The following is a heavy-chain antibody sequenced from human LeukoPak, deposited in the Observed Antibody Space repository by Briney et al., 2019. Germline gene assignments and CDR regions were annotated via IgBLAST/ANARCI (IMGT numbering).Heavy chain of an antibody. CDR1: GYTFTSYY. CDR3: AGGSLYPDLDY. D-gene: IGHD3-16*01. V-gene: IGHV1-46*01. J-gene: IGHJ4*02. CDR2: INPSGGST. Sequence: GASVKVSCKASGYTFTSYYMHWVRQAPGQGLEWMGIINPSGGSTSYAQKFQGRVAMTRDMSTSTVYMELSSLRSEDTAVYYCAGGSLYPDLDYWGQGTLVTVSS.